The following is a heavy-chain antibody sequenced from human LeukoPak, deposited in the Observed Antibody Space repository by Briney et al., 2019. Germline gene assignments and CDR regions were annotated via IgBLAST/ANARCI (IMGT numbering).Heavy chain of an antibody. V-gene: IGHV3-23*01. D-gene: IGHD2-15*01. Sequence: GGSLRLSCTASGFTFNTYVVRWVRQAPGKGLEWVSAISAAGLSTHYADSVKGRFIISRDNSQNTLFLQMSSLRAEDTAVYYCAKADGGRYFDYWGQGTLVTVSS. J-gene: IGHJ4*02. CDR2: ISAAGLST. CDR1: GFTFNTYV. CDR3: AKADGGRYFDY.